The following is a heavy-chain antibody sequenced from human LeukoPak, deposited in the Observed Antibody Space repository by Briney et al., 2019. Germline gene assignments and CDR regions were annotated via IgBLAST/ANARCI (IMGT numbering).Heavy chain of an antibody. D-gene: IGHD2-2*01. J-gene: IGHJ4*02. CDR2: IRYDGSNK. Sequence: GSLRLSCAASGFTFSSYGMHWVRQAPGKGLEWVAFIRYDGSNKYYADSVKGRFTISRDNAKNSLYLQMNSLRAEDTAVYYCARVLSISSTSCYSYWGQGTLVTVSS. CDR3: ARVLSISSTSCYSY. CDR1: GFTFSSYG. V-gene: IGHV3-30*02.